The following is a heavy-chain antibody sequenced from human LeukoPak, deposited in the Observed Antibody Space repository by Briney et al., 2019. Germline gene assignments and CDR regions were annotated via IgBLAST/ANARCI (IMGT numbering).Heavy chain of an antibody. CDR1: GFIFSDYW. D-gene: IGHD3-10*01. Sequence: GGSLRLSCAASGFIFSDYWMNWVRQVPGKGLAWVANINEDGSAQDYVDSVRGRFSISRDNATNSLYLQMSSLRVEDTAIYYCATRESSMARSHWGQGTLVTVSS. J-gene: IGHJ1*01. V-gene: IGHV3-7*01. CDR2: INEDGSAQ. CDR3: ATRESSMARSH.